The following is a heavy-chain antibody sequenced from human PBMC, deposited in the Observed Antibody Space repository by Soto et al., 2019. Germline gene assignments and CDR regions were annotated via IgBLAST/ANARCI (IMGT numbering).Heavy chain of an antibody. J-gene: IGHJ4*02. D-gene: IGHD3-22*01. CDR1: GGTFSSYA. CDR2: IIPIFGTA. CDR3: ARDSYYSDISGYNFDY. Sequence: QVQLVQSGAEVKKPGSSVKVSCKASGGTFSSYAISWVRQAPGQGLEWMGGIIPIFGTANYAQKFQGRVTITADESTSTAYMELSRLRSEDTEVYYGARDSYYSDISGYNFDYWGQGTLVTVSS. V-gene: IGHV1-69*01.